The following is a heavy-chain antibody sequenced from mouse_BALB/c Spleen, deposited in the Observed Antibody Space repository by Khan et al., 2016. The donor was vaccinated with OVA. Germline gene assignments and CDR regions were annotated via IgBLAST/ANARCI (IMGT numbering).Heavy chain of an antibody. D-gene: IGHD2-10*02. CDR2: ISYSGNT. CDR1: GYSITSDYA. J-gene: IGHJ2*01. V-gene: IGHV3-2*02. CDR3: ARVYGGDFDY. Sequence: EVQLQESGPGLVKPSQSLSLTCTVTGYSITSDYAWNWIRQFPGNKLEWMGFISYSGNTKYNPSLKSRISLTRDTSKNQFFLQLNSVTPEGTATYYCARVYGGDFDYWGQGTTLIVSS.